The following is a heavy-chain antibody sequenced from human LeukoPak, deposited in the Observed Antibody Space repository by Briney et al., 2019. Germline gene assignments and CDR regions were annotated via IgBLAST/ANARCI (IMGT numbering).Heavy chain of an antibody. D-gene: IGHD6-19*01. CDR1: GYIFTSYG. V-gene: IGHV1-2*02. Sequence: ASVKVSCKASGYIFTSYGINWVRQAPGQGLEWMGWINPHSGGTNYGQKFKGRVTMTRDTYISTAYMEVSRLTSDDTAVYYCARGMYSSGWYGSFDYWGQGTLVTVSS. J-gene: IGHJ4*02. CDR3: ARGMYSSGWYGSFDY. CDR2: INPHSGGT.